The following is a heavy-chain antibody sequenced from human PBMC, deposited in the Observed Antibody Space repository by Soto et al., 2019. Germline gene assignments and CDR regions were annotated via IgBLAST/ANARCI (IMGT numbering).Heavy chain of an antibody. CDR2: IYPGDSDT. Sequence: GESLKISCKGSGYSFTSYWIGWVRQMPGKGLEWMGIIYPGDSDTRYSPSFQGQVTISADKSISTAYLQWSSLKASDTAMYYCARHEVVPAAMGYYYYYMDVWGKGTTVTVSS. V-gene: IGHV5-51*01. J-gene: IGHJ6*03. CDR1: GYSFTSYW. D-gene: IGHD2-2*01. CDR3: ARHEVVPAAMGYYYYYMDV.